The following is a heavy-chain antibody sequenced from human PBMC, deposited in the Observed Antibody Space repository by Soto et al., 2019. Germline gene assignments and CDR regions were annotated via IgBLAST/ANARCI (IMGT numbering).Heavy chain of an antibody. CDR2: ISGSGGST. CDR3: AKDRNFGVVIISVFDY. D-gene: IGHD3-3*01. Sequence: PGGSLRLSCAASGFTFSSYAMSWVRQAPGKGLEWVSAISGSGGSTYCADSVKGRFTISRDNSKNTLYLQMNSLRAEDTAVYYCAKDRNFGVVIISVFDYWGQGTLVTVSS. CDR1: GFTFSSYA. J-gene: IGHJ4*02. V-gene: IGHV3-23*01.